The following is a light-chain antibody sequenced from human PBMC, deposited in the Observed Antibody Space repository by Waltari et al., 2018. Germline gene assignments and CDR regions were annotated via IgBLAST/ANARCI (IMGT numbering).Light chain of an antibody. J-gene: IGKJ4*01. CDR3: QQLNSYPPT. CDR1: QVISSF. CDR2: AAS. Sequence: QLTQSPSSLSASVGDRVTILCRASQVISSFLAWYQQQSGKAPKLLSYAASTLQSGVPSRFSGSGSGTDFTLTISSLQPEDFATYYCQQLNSYPPTFGGGTKVEIK. V-gene: IGKV1-9*01.